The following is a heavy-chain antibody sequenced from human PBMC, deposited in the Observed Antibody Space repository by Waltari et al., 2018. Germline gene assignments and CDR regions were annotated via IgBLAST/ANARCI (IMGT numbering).Heavy chain of an antibody. CDR1: GGSISSYY. CDR2: IYYSGST. V-gene: IGHV4-59*01. J-gene: IGHJ4*02. D-gene: IGHD1-26*01. CDR3: ARGEAFTATFDY. Sequence: QVQLQESGPGLVKPSETLSLTCTVSGGSISSYYWSWIRQPPGKGLEWIGYIYYSGSTNYNPSLKSRVTISVDTSKNQFSLKLSSVTAADTAVYYCARGEAFTATFDYWGQGTLVTVSS.